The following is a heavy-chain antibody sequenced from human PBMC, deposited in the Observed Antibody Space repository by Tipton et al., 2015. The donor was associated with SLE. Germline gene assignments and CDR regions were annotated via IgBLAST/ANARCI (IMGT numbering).Heavy chain of an antibody. CDR1: GGSISSHY. CDR3: ARKRDFSYSGTENYFDY. V-gene: IGHV4-59*11. J-gene: IGHJ4*02. CDR2: IYYSGST. Sequence: TLSLTCTVSGGSISSHYWSWIRQPPGKGLEWIGYIYYSGSTNYNPSLKSRVTISVDTSKNQFSLKLSSVTAADTAVYYCARKRDFSYSGTENYFDYWGQGTLVTVSS. D-gene: IGHD1-26*01.